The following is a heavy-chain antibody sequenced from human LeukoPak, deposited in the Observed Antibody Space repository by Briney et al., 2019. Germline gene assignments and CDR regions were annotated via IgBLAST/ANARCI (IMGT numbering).Heavy chain of an antibody. J-gene: IGHJ4*02. CDR3: ARDLTPMVRGPRLDF. CDR2: ISRSSDTI. Sequence: GGSLRLSCAAPGFTFSSKSMNWVRQAPGKGLEWVSYISRSSDTIYYADSVKGRFTISRDNAKNSLYLQMNSLRDEDTAVYYCARDLTPMVRGPRLDFGGQGTLVTVSS. D-gene: IGHD3-10*01. CDR1: GFTFSSKS. V-gene: IGHV3-48*02.